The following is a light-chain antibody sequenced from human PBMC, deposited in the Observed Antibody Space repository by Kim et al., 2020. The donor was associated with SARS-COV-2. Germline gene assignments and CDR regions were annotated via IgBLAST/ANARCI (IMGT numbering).Light chain of an antibody. CDR1: SSNIGGDY. V-gene: IGLV1-51*01. CDR3: ATWDSDLNAVV. J-gene: IGLJ2*01. CDR2: END. Sequence: QSALTQSPSVSAAPGQTVTVSCSGSSSNIGGDYVSWYQHVSGASPRLLIAENDKRHLGIPDRFSASKSGTSATLAITALQTGDGADYYCATWDSDLNAVVFGGGTKVTVL.